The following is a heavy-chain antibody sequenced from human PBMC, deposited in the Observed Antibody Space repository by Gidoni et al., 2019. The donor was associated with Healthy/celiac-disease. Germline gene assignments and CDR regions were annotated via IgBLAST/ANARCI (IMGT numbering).Heavy chain of an antibody. CDR2: ISSSSSYT. J-gene: IGHJ3*02. D-gene: IGHD6-19*01. V-gene: IGHV3-11*05. CDR3: ARDRRAVAGSGAFDI. Sequence: QVQLVESGGGLVKPGGSLRLSCAASGFTFSDYYMSWIRQAPGKGLEWVSYISSSSSYTNYADSVKGRFTISRDNAKNSLYLQMNSLRAEDTAVYYCARDRRAVAGSGAFDIWGQGTMVTVSS. CDR1: GFTFSDYY.